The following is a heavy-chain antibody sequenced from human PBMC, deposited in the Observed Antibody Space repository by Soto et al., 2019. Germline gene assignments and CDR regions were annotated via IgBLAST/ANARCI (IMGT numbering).Heavy chain of an antibody. CDR2: VSDTGGTP. V-gene: IGHV3-23*01. J-gene: IGHJ3*01. CDR3: AKGLYPDSSGWDDAFDF. CDR1: GFTFNRHT. Sequence: GGSLRLSCAASGFTFNRHTMGWVRQAPGKGLEWVSSVSDTGGTPFYLDSVRGRFIISRDNSNNTVHLQMNSLRAEDTARYYSAKGLYPDSSGWDDAFDFWGQGTMVTVSS. D-gene: IGHD6-19*01.